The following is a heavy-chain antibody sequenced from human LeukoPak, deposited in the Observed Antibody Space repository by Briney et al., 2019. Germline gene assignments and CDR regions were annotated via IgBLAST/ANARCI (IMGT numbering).Heavy chain of an antibody. D-gene: IGHD6-13*01. J-gene: IGHJ6*02. V-gene: IGHV3-30*18. Sequence: AGGSLRLSCAASGFTFSSYGMHWVRQAPGKGLEWVAVISYDGNNKYYADSVKGRFTISRDNSKNTLYLQMNSLIAEDTAVYFCAKVPIAADDYYGMDVWGQGTTVTVSS. CDR1: GFTFSSYG. CDR3: AKVPIAADDYYGMDV. CDR2: ISYDGNNK.